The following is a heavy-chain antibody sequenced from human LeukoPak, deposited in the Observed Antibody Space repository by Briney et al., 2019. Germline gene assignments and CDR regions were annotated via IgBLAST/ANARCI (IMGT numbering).Heavy chain of an antibody. CDR3: ARGADPTYYFVSGPYHAY. V-gene: IGHV1-2*02. CDR1: GYTFTGYF. Sequence: ASVKVSCKASGYTFTGYFMRWVRQAPGQGLEWMGSINPNSGDTNYAQKFQGRVTMTKDTSISTAYMELSRLRSDDTAVYYCARGADPTYYFVSGPYHAYWGQGTLVTVSS. J-gene: IGHJ4*02. D-gene: IGHD3-10*01. CDR2: INPNSGDT.